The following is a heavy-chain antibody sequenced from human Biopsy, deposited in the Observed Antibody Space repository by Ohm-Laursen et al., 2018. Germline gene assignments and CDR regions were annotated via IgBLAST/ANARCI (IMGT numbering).Heavy chain of an antibody. CDR1: GYTLTDLS. CDR2: FAPENGKT. V-gene: IGHV1-24*01. Sequence: ASVKVSCKVSGYTLTDLSMHWVRQAPGKGLEWMGGFAPENGKTIYAQKFQGRVTMTEDTSTDTAYMELNNLRSEDTAVYYCAGDINNWNVNYWGQGTLVIVSS. J-gene: IGHJ4*02. CDR3: AGDINNWNVNY. D-gene: IGHD1-20*01.